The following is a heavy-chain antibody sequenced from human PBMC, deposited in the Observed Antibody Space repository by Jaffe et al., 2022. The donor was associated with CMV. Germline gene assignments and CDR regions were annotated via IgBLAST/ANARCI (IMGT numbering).Heavy chain of an antibody. V-gene: IGHV1-2*02. D-gene: IGHD3-22*01. J-gene: IGHJ6*02. CDR1: GYTFTGYY. CDR3: ARDLKIGTMIVVVYGMDV. CDR2: INPNSGGT. Sequence: QVQLVQSGAEVKKPGASVKVSCKASGYTFTGYYMHWVRQAPGQGLEWMGWINPNSGGTNYAQKFQGRVTMTRDTSISTAYMELSRLRSDDTAVYYCARDLKIGTMIVVVYGMDVWGQGTTVTVSS.